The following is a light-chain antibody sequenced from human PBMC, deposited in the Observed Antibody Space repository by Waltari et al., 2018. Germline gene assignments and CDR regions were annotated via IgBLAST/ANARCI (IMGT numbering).Light chain of an antibody. J-gene: IGLJ2*01. CDR1: SSDVGGYHY. Sequence: QSALTQPASVSGSPGQSITISCTGTSSDVGGYHYVSWYQQHTGKAPKLIIYNVSDRPSCFSTRFAGSKSANTASLTISGLQAEDEADYYFSSYRTTTTRLFGGGTKVTVL. CDR3: SSYRTTTTRL. CDR2: NVS. V-gene: IGLV2-14*03.